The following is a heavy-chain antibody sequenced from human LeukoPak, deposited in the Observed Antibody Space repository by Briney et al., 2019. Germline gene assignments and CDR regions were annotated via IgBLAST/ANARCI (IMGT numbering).Heavy chain of an antibody. CDR1: GASISSYY. V-gene: IGHV4-59*01. J-gene: IGHJ5*02. CDR2: IYSSGST. CDR3: AKTVVVTAVFDP. D-gene: IGHD2-21*02. Sequence: SETLSLTCTVSGASISSYYWSWLRQPPGKGLEWIGYIYSSGSTKYNPSLKSRVAISLDTFKNQFSLKLNSVTAADTAVYYCAKTVVVTAVFDPWGQGTLVTVSS.